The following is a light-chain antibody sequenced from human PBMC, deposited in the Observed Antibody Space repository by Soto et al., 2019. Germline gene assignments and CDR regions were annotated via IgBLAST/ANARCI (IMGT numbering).Light chain of an antibody. V-gene: IGLV2-8*01. CDR2: EVT. J-gene: IGLJ3*02. CDR1: SSDVGGYNY. CDR3: SSYAASNNFYFV. Sequence: QSVLTQPTSASGSPGQSVTISCTGTSSDVGGYNYVSWYQQYPGRAPKLRIYEVTKRPSGVPDRFSGSKSGNTASLTVSGLQAEYEADYYCSSYAASNNFYFVFGGGTKLTVL.